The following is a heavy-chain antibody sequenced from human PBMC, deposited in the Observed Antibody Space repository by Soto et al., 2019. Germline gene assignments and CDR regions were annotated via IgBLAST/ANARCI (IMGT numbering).Heavy chain of an antibody. J-gene: IGHJ5*02. V-gene: IGHV3-15*07. D-gene: IGHD2-21*01. CDR1: GFIFSHAW. CDR3: AADLGPAYDSNNWFDP. CDR2: VKNNGGAT. Sequence: GGSLRLSCAASGFIFSHAWFHWVRQPPGKGLELVGRVKNNGGATDYAASVKGRFTISRDDSKDTVYLQMSSLRIEDTAIYYCAADLGPAYDSNNWFDPWGQGTLVTVSS.